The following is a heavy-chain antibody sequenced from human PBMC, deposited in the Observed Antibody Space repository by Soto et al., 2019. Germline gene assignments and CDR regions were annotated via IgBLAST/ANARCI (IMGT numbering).Heavy chain of an antibody. CDR1: GYTFTSYG. CDR3: ARDVDIVATIPNLDY. Sequence: ASVKVSCKASGYTFTSYGISWVRQAPGQGLEWMGWISAYNGNTNYAQKLQGRVTMTTDTSTSTAYMELRSLRSDGTAVYYCARDVDIVATIPNLDYWGQGTLVTVSS. D-gene: IGHD5-12*01. V-gene: IGHV1-18*01. CDR2: ISAYNGNT. J-gene: IGHJ4*02.